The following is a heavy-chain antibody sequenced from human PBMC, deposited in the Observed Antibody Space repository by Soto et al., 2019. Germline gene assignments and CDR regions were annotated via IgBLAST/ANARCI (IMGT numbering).Heavy chain of an antibody. V-gene: IGHV1-46*01. CDR3: ARDGHHRWVQY. CDR2: INPGGGST. CDR1: GYTFSDYR. D-gene: IGHD3-10*01. J-gene: IGHJ4*02. Sequence: ASVKVSCKASGYTFSDYRMHWVRQAPGQGLEWMGMINPGGGSTTYAQKFQGRVTMTRDTSTSTFYMDLSLTSEDTAVYYCARDGHHRWVQYWGQGTLVNLSS.